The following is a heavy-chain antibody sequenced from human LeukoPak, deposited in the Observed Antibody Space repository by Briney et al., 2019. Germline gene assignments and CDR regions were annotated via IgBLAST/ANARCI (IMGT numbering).Heavy chain of an antibody. V-gene: IGHV1-46*01. D-gene: IGHD2-8*01. CDR1: GYTFTSYY. Sequence: ASVKVSCKASGYTFTSYYMHWVRQAPGQGLEWMGLINPTGGSTGYAQKFQGRVTMTRDMSTSTDYMELSSLRSDDTAVYYCARGGLYDPEDVWGKGTTVTISS. CDR2: INPTGGST. CDR3: ARGGLYDPEDV. J-gene: IGHJ6*04.